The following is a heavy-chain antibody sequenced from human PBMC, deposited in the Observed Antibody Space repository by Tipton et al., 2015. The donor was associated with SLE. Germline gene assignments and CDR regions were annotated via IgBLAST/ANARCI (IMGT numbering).Heavy chain of an antibody. CDR2: ISGSGGST. V-gene: IGHV3-23*01. Sequence: SLRLSCAASGFTFSSYAMSWVRQAPGKGLEWVSAISGSGGSTYYADSVKGRFTISRDNSKNTLYLQMNSLRAEDTAVYYCARGSSGWSNEYFQHWGQGTLVTVSS. CDR1: GFTFSSYA. J-gene: IGHJ1*01. CDR3: ARGSSGWSNEYFQH. D-gene: IGHD6-19*01.